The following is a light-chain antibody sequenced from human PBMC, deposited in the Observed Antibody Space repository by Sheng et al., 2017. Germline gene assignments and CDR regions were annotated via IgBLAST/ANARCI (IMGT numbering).Light chain of an antibody. CDR2: VHL. CDR1: QSITTH. V-gene: IGKV1-39*01. Sequence: DIQMTQSPSSLSASVGDSVTITCRAGQSITTHLNWYQQKTGKAPKLLIYVHLLCKVGSHQGSVAVDLGQISLLTITSLQPEDFATYYCQQSYMTPRTFGPGTKVDIK. J-gene: IGKJ3*01. CDR3: QQSYMTPRT.